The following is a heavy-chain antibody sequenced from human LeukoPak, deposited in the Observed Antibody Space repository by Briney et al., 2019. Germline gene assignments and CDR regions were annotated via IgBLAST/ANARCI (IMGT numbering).Heavy chain of an antibody. D-gene: IGHD3-22*01. Sequence: PGGSLRLSCAASGFTFSSYAMHWVRQAPGKGLEWVAVISYDGSNKYYADSVKGRFTISRDNSKNTLYLQMNSLRAEDTAVYYCARDLITRQGAWGDHWGQGTLVTVSS. J-gene: IGHJ4*02. V-gene: IGHV3-30-3*01. CDR1: GFTFSSYA. CDR2: ISYDGSNK. CDR3: ARDLITRQGAWGDH.